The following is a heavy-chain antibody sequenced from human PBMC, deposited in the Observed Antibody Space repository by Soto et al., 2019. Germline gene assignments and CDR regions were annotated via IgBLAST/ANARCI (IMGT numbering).Heavy chain of an antibody. V-gene: IGHV4-30-4*01. CDR1: DGSIRSGDYY. CDR2: IYYSGST. J-gene: IGHJ4*02. D-gene: IGHD3-9*01. CDR3: ARAFDILTRYYFDY. Sequence: SETLSLTSTVSDGSIRSGDYYWSWIRQPPGKGLEWIGYIYYSGSTYYNPSLKSRVTISVDTSKNQFSLKLSSVTAADTAVYYCARAFDILTRYYFDYWGQGTLVTVSS.